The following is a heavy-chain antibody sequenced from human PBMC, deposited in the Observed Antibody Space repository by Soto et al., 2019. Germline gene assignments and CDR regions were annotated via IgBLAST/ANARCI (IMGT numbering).Heavy chain of an antibody. Sequence: LXLXCAAYGFTFTRXSMNWGGRAPGKGLECVSSISSNTKYIYYGYSMKGRFTISRDNATNSLYPEMNSLRAEDTAVYYCARESEDLTSNFDYWGQGTLATVSS. CDR2: ISSNTKYI. V-gene: IGHV3-21*06. CDR3: ARESEDLTSNFDY. CDR1: GFTFTRXS. J-gene: IGHJ4*02.